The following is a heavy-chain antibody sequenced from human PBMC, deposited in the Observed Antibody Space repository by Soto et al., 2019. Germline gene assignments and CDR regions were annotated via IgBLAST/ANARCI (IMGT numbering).Heavy chain of an antibody. CDR2: ISNSGGGT. Sequence: QSGGSLRLSCASSGFTFSSYAMSWVRQAPGKALEWVTVISNSGGGTFYAVSVKGRSTVARDNSKNTLYVQMNSLRAEDTALYHCVKAGRAYSSSSVWFDPWGQGTLVTVSS. J-gene: IGHJ5*02. CDR1: GFTFSSYA. D-gene: IGHD6-6*01. CDR3: VKAGRAYSSSSVWFDP. V-gene: IGHV3-23*01.